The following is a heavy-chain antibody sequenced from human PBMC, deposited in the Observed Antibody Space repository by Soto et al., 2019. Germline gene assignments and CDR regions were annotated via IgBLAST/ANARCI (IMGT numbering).Heavy chain of an antibody. CDR3: AKALGELSPESYDS. V-gene: IGHV3-30*18. D-gene: IGHD3-16*02. J-gene: IGHJ4*02. Sequence: QVQLVESGGGVVQPGRSLRLSCAASGFPFSYYNMHWVRQAPGKGLEWVAVISYDGGEKYYADSVKGRFTISRDNSKNTLTLQMNSLRVDDTAVYYCAKALGELSPESYDSWGQGTLITVSS. CDR2: ISYDGGEK. CDR1: GFPFSYYN.